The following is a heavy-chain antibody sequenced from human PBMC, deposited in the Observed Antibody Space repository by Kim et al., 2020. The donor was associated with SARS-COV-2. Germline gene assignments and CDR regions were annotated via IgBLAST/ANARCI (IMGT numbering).Heavy chain of an antibody. CDR1: GFTFTSYW. V-gene: IGHV3-74*01. CDR2: INSDGSST. D-gene: IGHD2-15*01. CDR3: ARNRLADCIGGSCLNWVDP. J-gene: IGHJ5*02. Sequence: GGSLRLSCAASGFTFTSYWMHWVRQAPGKGLVWVSRINSDGSSTTCADSVKGRFTISRDNAKNTLYLQMNSLRAEDTAVYYCARNRLADCIGGSCLNWVDPWGQGSLVTVSS.